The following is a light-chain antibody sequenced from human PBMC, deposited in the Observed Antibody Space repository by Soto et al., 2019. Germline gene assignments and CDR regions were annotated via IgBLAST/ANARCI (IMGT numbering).Light chain of an antibody. CDR2: EGT. CDR3: SSYECSSARVV. CDR1: STDFENYNL. Sequence: QSALTQPASVSGSPGQSITISCTRSSTDFENYNLVSWYQHCPDKAPKLIIYEGTKRPSEISDRFSGSESDTTASLIISGPQPEDEADYYSSSYECSSARVVFGGGTKLTVL. J-gene: IGLJ2*01. V-gene: IGLV2-23*01.